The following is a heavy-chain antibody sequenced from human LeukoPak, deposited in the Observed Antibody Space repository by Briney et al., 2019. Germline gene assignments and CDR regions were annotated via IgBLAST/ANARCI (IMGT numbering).Heavy chain of an antibody. CDR1: GYTFTGYY. V-gene: IGHV1-2*04. J-gene: IGHJ3*02. CDR3: ARDRAVAGRGDAFDI. D-gene: IGHD6-19*01. CDR2: INPNSGGT. Sequence: GASVKVSCKAFGYTFTGYYMHWVRQAPGQGLEWMGWINPNSGGTNYAQKFQGWVTMTRDTSISTAYMELSRLRSDDTAVYYCARDRAVAGRGDAFDIWGQGTMVTASS.